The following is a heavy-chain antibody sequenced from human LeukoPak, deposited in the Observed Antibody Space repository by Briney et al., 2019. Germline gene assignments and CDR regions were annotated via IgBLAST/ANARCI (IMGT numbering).Heavy chain of an antibody. D-gene: IGHD6-13*01. CDR2: ISSSSSTI. CDR1: GFTFSSYS. V-gene: IGHV3-48*01. Sequence: GGALRLSCAASGFTFSSYSMKWVRQAPGKGREWVSYISSSSSTIYYADSVRGRFTISRDNAKNSLSLQMNSLSAEDTAVYYCARGGTAAGHRDYFDYWGQGTLVTVSS. J-gene: IGHJ4*02. CDR3: ARGGTAAGHRDYFDY.